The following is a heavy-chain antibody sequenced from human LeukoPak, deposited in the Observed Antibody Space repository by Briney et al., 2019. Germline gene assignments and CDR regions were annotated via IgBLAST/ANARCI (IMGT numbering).Heavy chain of an antibody. CDR1: GFTVSSNY. D-gene: IGHD3-10*02. J-gene: IGHJ6*04. V-gene: IGHV3-66*03. CDR3: AELGITMIGGV. CDR2: IYSCGST. Sequence: GGSLRLSCAASGFTVSSNYMSWVRQAPGKGLEWVSVIYSCGSTYYADSVKGRFTISRDNAKNSLYLQMNSLRAEDTAVYYCAELGITMIGGVWGKGTTVTISS.